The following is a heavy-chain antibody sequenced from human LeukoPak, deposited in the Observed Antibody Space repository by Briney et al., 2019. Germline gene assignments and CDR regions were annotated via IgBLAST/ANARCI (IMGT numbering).Heavy chain of an antibody. CDR3: ARVWQDYSGVDY. D-gene: IGHD2-21*01. V-gene: IGHV3-30*03. J-gene: IGHJ4*02. Sequence: PGGSLRLSCAASGFTFSSYGIHWVRQAPGKGLEWVAVISYDGSNKYYADSVKGRFTISRDNSKNTLYLPMNSLRAEDTAVYYCARVWQDYSGVDYWGQGTLVTVSS. CDR2: ISYDGSNK. CDR1: GFTFSSYG.